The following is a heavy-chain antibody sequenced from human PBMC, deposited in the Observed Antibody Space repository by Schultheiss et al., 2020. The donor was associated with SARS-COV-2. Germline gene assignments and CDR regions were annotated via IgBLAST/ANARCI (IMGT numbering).Heavy chain of an antibody. CDR3: ARFPDYLYCSSTSCYGNYYYGMDV. Sequence: SETLSLTCAVYGGSFSGYYWSWIRQPPGKGLEWIGRIYTSGSTNYNPSLKSRVTMSVDTSKNQFSLKLSSVTAADTAVYYCARFPDYLYCSSTSCYGNYYYGMDVWGQGTTVTVSS. V-gene: IGHV4-59*10. CDR1: GGSFSGYY. J-gene: IGHJ6*02. D-gene: IGHD2-2*01. CDR2: IYTSGST.